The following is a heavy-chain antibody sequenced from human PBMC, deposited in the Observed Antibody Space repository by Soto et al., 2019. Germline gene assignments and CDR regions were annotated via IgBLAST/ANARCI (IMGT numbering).Heavy chain of an antibody. CDR2: IVVGSGNT. J-gene: IGHJ4*02. CDR3: AAVAPLVGATDTDFDY. CDR1: GFTFTSSA. D-gene: IGHD1-26*01. Sequence: GAPVEVSCKASGFTFTSSAVQWVRQARGQRPEWIGWIVVGSGNTNYAQKFQERVTITRDMSTSTAYMELSSLRSEDTAVYYGAAVAPLVGATDTDFDYWGQGTLDPVSS. V-gene: IGHV1-58*01.